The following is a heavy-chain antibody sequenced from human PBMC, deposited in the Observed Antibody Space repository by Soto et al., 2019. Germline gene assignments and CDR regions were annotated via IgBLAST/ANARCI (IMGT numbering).Heavy chain of an antibody. V-gene: IGHV3-23*01. CDR3: ANHWVSGRYYYYGMDV. CDR2: ISGSGGST. J-gene: IGHJ6*02. Sequence: EVQLLESGGGLVQPGGSLRLSCAASGFTFSSYAMSWVRQAPGTVLEWVSAISGSGGSTYYADSVKGRFTISRYNSKNKLYLQMNSLRAEDTAVYYCANHWVSGRYYYYGMDVWGQGTTVTVSS. D-gene: IGHD3-10*01. CDR1: GFTFSSYA.